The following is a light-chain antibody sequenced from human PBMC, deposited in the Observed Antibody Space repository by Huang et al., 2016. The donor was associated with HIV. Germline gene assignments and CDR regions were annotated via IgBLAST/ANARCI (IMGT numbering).Light chain of an antibody. CDR3: QQSYSTPLT. CDR2: TTS. CDR1: QTIRNY. V-gene: IGKV1-39*01. J-gene: IGKJ4*01. Sequence: IQMTQSPSSLSASVGDRVTITCRASQTIRNYLNWYQQKPGKAPNLLICTTSRLEGGVPPRFSGGGSGTEFTLTINSLQPEDFATYYCQQSYSTPLTFGGGTKVEIK.